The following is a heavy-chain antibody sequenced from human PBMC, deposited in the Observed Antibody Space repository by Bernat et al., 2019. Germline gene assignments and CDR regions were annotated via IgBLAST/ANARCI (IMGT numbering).Heavy chain of an antibody. V-gene: IGHV3-15*01. Sequence: EVQLVESGGGLVKPGGSLRVSCAASGFTFSNAWMNWVRQTPGKGLEWVGRIKSKTVGETTDHAAPVKGRFTISRDDSKNTVYLQMNSLKTEDTAVYYCTAGVEFDPRGQGTLVTVSS. CDR1: GFTFSNAW. CDR2: IKSKTVGETT. D-gene: IGHD2-8*01. CDR3: TAGVEFDP. J-gene: IGHJ5*02.